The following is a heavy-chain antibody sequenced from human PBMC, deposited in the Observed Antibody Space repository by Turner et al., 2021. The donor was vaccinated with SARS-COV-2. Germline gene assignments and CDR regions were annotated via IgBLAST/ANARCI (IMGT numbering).Heavy chain of an antibody. Sequence: TLKDSGPALVKPTQTLSLTCSFSGFSLSTTGFGVGWIRQSPGKALEWLALIYWDDDKRNSPSMKSRRTLTKDTTRDQVVITMTNMDPVDTATYYSARFYYGSGTYNNNPYYDIWGQGTLVTVSS. CDR2: IYWDDDK. D-gene: IGHD3-10*01. CDR1: GFSLSTTGFG. CDR3: ARFYYGSGTYNNNPYYDI. J-gene: IGHJ4*02. V-gene: IGHV2-5*02.